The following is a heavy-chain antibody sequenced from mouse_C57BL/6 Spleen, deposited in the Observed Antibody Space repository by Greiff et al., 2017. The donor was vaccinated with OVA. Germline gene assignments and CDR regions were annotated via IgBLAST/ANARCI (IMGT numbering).Heavy chain of an antibody. J-gene: IGHJ4*01. Sequence: QVQLQQPGAELVKPGASVKLSCKASGYTFTSYWMPWVKQRPGQGLEWIGEIDPSDSYPNYNQKFKGKATLTVDTSSSTAYMQLSSLTSEDAAVYYCARYLTGTPYAMDYWGQGTSVTVSS. CDR2: IDPSDSYP. CDR3: ARYLTGTPYAMDY. V-gene: IGHV1-50*01. D-gene: IGHD4-1*01. CDR1: GYTFTSYW.